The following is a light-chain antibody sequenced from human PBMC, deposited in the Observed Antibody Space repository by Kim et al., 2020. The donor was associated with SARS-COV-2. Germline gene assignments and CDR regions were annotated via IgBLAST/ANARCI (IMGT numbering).Light chain of an antibody. J-gene: IGKJ2*01. CDR2: AAS. Sequence: EIVLTQSPGTLSLSPGERATLSCRASQTVTRNYLAWYQQKPGQAPRLHIYAASSRATGIPDRFSGSGSGTDFTLTISRLEPEDFAVYFCQQYGISPYTFGQGTRLEI. CDR3: QQYGISPYT. CDR1: QTVTRNY. V-gene: IGKV3-20*01.